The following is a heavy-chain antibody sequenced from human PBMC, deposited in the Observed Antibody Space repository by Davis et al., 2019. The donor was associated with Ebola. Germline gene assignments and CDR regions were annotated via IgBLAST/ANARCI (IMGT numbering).Heavy chain of an antibody. J-gene: IGHJ4*02. CDR3: ARGHMSTIIRDFGCSFDY. CDR2: ISSAGRTS. CDR1: GFSFSDYY. D-gene: IGHD5-24*01. V-gene: IGHV3-11*01. Sequence: PGGSLRLSCEASGFSFSDYYMSWIRQAPGKGLEWISYISSAGRTSYYADSVKGRFTISRDNARNSLHLQMNSLRAGDTAVYYCARGHMSTIIRDFGCSFDYWGQGTRVTVSS.